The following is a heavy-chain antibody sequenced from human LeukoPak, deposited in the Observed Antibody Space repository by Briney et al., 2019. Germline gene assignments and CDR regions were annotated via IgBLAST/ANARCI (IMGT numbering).Heavy chain of an antibody. CDR1: GYTFTGYY. CDR2: INPNSSGT. CDR3: ARAHIAVDAFDI. D-gene: IGHD6-19*01. Sequence: ASVTVSCKASGYTFTGYYMHWVRQAPGQGLEWMGWINPNSSGTNYAQKFQGWVTMTRDTSISTAYMELSRLRSDDTAVYYCARAHIAVDAFDIWGQGTMVTVSS. J-gene: IGHJ3*02. V-gene: IGHV1-2*04.